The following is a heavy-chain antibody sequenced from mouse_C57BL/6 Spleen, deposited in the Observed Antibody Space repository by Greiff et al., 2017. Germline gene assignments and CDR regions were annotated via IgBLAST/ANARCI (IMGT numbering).Heavy chain of an antibody. D-gene: IGHD3-2*02. Sequence: EVKLVESGGDLVKPGGSLKLSCAASGFTFSSYGMSWVRQTPDKRLEWVATISSGGSYTYYPDSVKGRFTISRDNAKNTLYLQMSSLKSEDTAMYYCARQTAQGYFDYWGQGTTLTVSS. J-gene: IGHJ2*01. CDR2: ISSGGSYT. CDR1: GFTFSSYG. V-gene: IGHV5-6*01. CDR3: ARQTAQGYFDY.